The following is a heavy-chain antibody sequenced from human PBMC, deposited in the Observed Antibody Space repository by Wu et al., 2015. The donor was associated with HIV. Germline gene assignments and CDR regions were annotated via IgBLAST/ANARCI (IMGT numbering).Heavy chain of an antibody. V-gene: IGHV1-46*01. CDR3: ARDPHYSNYYALDV. CDR2: INPTGGTT. CDR1: GYTFTNYY. Sequence: QVQLVQSGAEVKKPGGSVKVSCKASGYTFTNYYLHWVRQAPGQGLEWMGIINPTGGTTTYAQKFQGRVNMTRDTSTSTVHMELSSLRSDDTAVYYCARDPHYSNYYALDVWGQGTTVTVSS. J-gene: IGHJ6*02.